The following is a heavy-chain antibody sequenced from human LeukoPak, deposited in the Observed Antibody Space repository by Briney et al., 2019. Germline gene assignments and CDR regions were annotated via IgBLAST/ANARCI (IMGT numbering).Heavy chain of an antibody. CDR2: ISHSGDTS. D-gene: IGHD5/OR15-5a*01. V-gene: IGHV3-23*01. Sequence: GGSLRLSCAASGFTLSTYAMNWVRQAPGKGLEWVSSISHSGDTSDYADSVKGRFTISRDNSKNTLYLQMNSLSAEDTAMYYCRRQFLVGVSWGPGTLVTVSS. CDR1: GFTLSTYA. CDR3: RRQFLVGVS. J-gene: IGHJ5*02.